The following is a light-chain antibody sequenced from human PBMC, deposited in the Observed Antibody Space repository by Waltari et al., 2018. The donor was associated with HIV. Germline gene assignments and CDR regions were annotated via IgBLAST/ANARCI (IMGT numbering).Light chain of an antibody. CDR3: QSADSSGTYVV. CDR1: GLPTQY. Sequence: SYELTQPPSVSVSPGQTARISCSGAGLPTQYAYWYQQKAGQAPVLVRYKDTERPSGIPERFSGASSGTTVTLTISGVQPDDEADYYCQSADSSGTYVVFGGGTKVAVL. CDR2: KDT. J-gene: IGLJ2*01. V-gene: IGLV3-25*03.